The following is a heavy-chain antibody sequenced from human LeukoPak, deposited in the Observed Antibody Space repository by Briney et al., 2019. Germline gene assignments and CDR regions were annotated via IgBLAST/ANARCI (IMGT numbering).Heavy chain of an antibody. J-gene: IGHJ4*02. V-gene: IGHV7-4-1*02. D-gene: IGHD2-21*02. CDR1: GYTFTSYA. CDR3: ARAEEEEDEGGDLRPVLFDY. CDR2: INTNTGNP. Sequence: GASVKVSCKASGYTFTSYAMNWVRQAPGQGLEWMGWINTNTGNPTYAQGFTGRFVFSLDTSVSTAYLQISSLKAEDTAVYYCARAEEEEDEGGDLRPVLFDYWGQGTLVTVSS.